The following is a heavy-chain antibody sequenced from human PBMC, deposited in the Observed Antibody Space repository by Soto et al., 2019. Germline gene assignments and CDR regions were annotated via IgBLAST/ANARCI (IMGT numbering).Heavy chain of an antibody. Sequence: GGSLRLSCAASGFTVSSNYMTWVRQAPGKGLEWVSVIYSGGSTYYADSVKGRFTISRDNSKNTLYLQMNSLRAEDTAVYYCARDRYSDYDYYYFGMDVWGQGTTVTVSS. V-gene: IGHV3-53*01. J-gene: IGHJ6*02. CDR1: GFTVSSNY. CDR3: ARDRYSDYDYYYFGMDV. D-gene: IGHD5-12*01. CDR2: IYSGGST.